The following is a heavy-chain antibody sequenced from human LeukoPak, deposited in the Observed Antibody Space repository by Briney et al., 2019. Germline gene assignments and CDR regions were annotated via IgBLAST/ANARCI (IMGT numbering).Heavy chain of an antibody. CDR1: GFTVSSNY. Sequence: LPGGSLRLSCAASGFTVSSNYMSWVRQAPGKGLEWVSVIYSGGSTYYADSVKGRFTISRDNSKNTLYLQMNSMRAEDTAVYYCARDFSVATIFYYYYYMDVWGKGTTVTISS. V-gene: IGHV3-66*01. D-gene: IGHD5-12*01. CDR3: ARDFSVATIFYYYYYMDV. CDR2: IYSGGST. J-gene: IGHJ6*03.